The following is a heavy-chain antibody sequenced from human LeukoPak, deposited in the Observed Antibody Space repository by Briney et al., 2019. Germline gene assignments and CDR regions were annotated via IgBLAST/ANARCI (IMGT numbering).Heavy chain of an antibody. Sequence: SETLSLTCAVYGGSFSGYYWSWIRQPPGKGLEWIGEINHSGSTNYNPSLKSRVTISVDTSKNQFSLKLSSVTAADTAVYNCATPGRGLPPYNWFDPWGQGTLVTVSS. CDR3: ATPGRGLPPYNWFDP. J-gene: IGHJ5*02. D-gene: IGHD2-15*01. CDR2: INHSGST. CDR1: GGSFSGYY. V-gene: IGHV4-34*01.